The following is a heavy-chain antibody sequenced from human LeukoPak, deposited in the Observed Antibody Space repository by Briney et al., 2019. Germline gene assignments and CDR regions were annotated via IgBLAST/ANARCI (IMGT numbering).Heavy chain of an antibody. D-gene: IGHD1-1*01. CDR1: GFTFSSYA. CDR3: AKGQELDDGVLDS. V-gene: IGHV3-23*01. CDR2: ISGSGGST. Sequence: PGGSLRLSCAASGFTFSSYAMSWVRQAPGKGLEWVSAISGSGGSTYYADSVKGRFTISRDNSKNTLYLELNSLRVEDTATFYCAKGQELDDGVLDSWGQGTMVTVSS. J-gene: IGHJ4*02.